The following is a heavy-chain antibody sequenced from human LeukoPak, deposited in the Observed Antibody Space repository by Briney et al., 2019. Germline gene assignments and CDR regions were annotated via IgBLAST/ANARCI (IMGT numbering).Heavy chain of an antibody. J-gene: IGHJ6*02. V-gene: IGHV3-48*04. CDR2: ISSSGSTI. Sequence: GGSLRLSCAASGFPFSSYAMGWVRQAPGKGLEWVSYISSSGSTIYYADSVKGRFTISRDNAKNSLYLQMNSLRAEDTAVYYCAREGGIAARPYYYYYGMDVWGQGTTVTVSS. D-gene: IGHD6-6*01. CDR1: GFPFSSYA. CDR3: AREGGIAARPYYYYYGMDV.